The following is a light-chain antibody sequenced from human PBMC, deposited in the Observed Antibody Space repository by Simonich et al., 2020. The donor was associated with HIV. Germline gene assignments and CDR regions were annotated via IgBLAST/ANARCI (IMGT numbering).Light chain of an antibody. CDR2: DAS. CDR3: QQRSNWPPT. V-gene: IGKV3-11*01. CDR1: QSVSSY. Sequence: EIVLTQSPATLSLSSGERGTLSCRASQSVSSYLAWYQQKPGQAPRLLIYDASNRATGIPARFSGSVSGTDFTLTISSLEPEDFAVYYCQQRSNWPPTFGPGTKVDIK. J-gene: IGKJ3*01.